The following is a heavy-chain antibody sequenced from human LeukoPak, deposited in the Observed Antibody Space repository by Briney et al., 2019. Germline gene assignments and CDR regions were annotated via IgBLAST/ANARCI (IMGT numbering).Heavy chain of an antibody. J-gene: IGHJ5*01. D-gene: IGHD2-15*01. V-gene: IGHV1-8*01. CDR2: MNPNSGNT. CDR1: GYTFTSYD. Sequence: ASVKVSCKASGYTFTSYDINWVRQATGQGLEWMGWMNPNSGNTGYAQKFQGRVTMTRSTSVSTAYMELSSLGSEDTAVYYCARVVSGGWSDSWGQGTLVTLSS. CDR3: ARVVSGGWSDS.